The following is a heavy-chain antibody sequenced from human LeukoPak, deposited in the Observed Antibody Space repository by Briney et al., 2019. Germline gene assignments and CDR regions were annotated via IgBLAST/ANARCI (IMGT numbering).Heavy chain of an antibody. CDR3: ARRGREAPSGSYDY. CDR2: IYSGGST. CDR1: GFTVSSNY. D-gene: IGHD1-26*01. Sequence: GGSLRLSCAASGFTVSSNYMSWVRQDPGKGLEWVSVIYSGGSTYYADSVKGRFTISRDNSKNTLYLQMNSLRAEDTAVYYCARRGREAPSGSYDYWGQGTLVTVSS. V-gene: IGHV3-66*02. J-gene: IGHJ4*02.